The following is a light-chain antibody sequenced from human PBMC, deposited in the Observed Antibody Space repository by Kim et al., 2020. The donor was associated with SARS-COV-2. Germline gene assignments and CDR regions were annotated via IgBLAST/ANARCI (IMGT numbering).Light chain of an antibody. V-gene: IGKV1D-12*01. CDR1: QDVSTF. Sequence: DIQMTQSPSSVSASVGDRVTITCRASQDVSTFLGWYQQKVGKGPKLLIYGASNLQSGIPSTFIGSGSGTNFSLTFSSLQPEHSATYFCQQASSFPPTFGQGTKVDIK. CDR3: QQASSFPPT. CDR2: GAS. J-gene: IGKJ1*01.